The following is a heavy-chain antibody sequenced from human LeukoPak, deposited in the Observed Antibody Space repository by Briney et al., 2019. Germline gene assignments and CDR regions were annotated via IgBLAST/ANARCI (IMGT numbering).Heavy chain of an antibody. CDR1: GYTLRNYD. Sequence: ASVKVSCKASGYTLRNYDISWVRQTPGQGLEWMGWISVYNGNTNYAQKFQGRVTMTTDTSTSTAYMELRSLKSDDTAMYYCARVDAGNYCGHDFWGQGTQVTVTS. J-gene: IGHJ4*02. CDR3: ARVDAGNYCGHDF. D-gene: IGHD1-26*01. V-gene: IGHV1-18*01. CDR2: ISVYNGNT.